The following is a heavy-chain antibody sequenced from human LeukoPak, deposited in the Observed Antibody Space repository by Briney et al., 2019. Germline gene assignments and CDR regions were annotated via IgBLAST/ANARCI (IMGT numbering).Heavy chain of an antibody. Sequence: ASVKVSCKASGYTFTSYCIHWVRQAPGQGLEWMGWISAYNGNTNYAQKLQGRVTMTTDTSTSTAYMELRSLRSDDTAVYYCARDGPMVRGVQEFDYWGQGTLVTVSS. D-gene: IGHD3-10*01. CDR3: ARDGPMVRGVQEFDY. V-gene: IGHV1-18*04. CDR2: ISAYNGNT. J-gene: IGHJ4*02. CDR1: GYTFTSYC.